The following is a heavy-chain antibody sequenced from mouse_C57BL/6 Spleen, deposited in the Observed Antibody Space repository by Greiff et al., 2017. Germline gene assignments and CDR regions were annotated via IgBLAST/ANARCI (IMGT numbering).Heavy chain of an antibody. D-gene: IGHD2-4*01. J-gene: IGHJ4*01. CDR2: INPSSGYT. V-gene: IGHV1-4*01. CDR1: GYTFTSYT. Sequence: VKLQESGAELARPGASVKMSCKASGYTFTSYTLHWVKQRPGQGLEWIGYINPSSGYTKYNQKFKDKATLTADKASSTAYMQLSSLTSEDSAVYYCARGGYDYDEDYAMDYWGQGTSVTVSS. CDR3: ARGGYDYDEDYAMDY.